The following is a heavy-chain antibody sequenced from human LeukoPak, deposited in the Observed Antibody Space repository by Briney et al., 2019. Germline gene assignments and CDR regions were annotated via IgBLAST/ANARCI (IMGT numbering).Heavy chain of an antibody. V-gene: IGHV3-48*03. J-gene: IGHJ4*02. CDR3: ARDPTIAVAGTFDY. Sequence: GGSLRLSCAASGFTFSSYEMNWVRQAPGKGLEWVSYISSSGSTIYYADSVKGRFTISRDNAKNSLYLQMNSLSAQDAAVYYCARDPTIAVAGTFDYWGQRTLVTVSS. CDR1: GFTFSSYE. D-gene: IGHD6-19*01. CDR2: ISSSGSTI.